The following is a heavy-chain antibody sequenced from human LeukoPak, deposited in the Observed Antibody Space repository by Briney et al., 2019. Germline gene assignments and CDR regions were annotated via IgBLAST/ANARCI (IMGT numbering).Heavy chain of an antibody. V-gene: IGHV5-51*01. Sequence: GESLKISCKGSGYSFTSYWIGWVRQMPGKGLEWMGIIYPGDSDTRYSPSFQGQVTISADKSISTAYLRWSSLKASDTAMYYCARVGAYYYYYMDVWGKGTTVTVSS. CDR1: GYSFTSYW. D-gene: IGHD3-10*01. CDR2: IYPGDSDT. J-gene: IGHJ6*03. CDR3: ARVGAYYYYYMDV.